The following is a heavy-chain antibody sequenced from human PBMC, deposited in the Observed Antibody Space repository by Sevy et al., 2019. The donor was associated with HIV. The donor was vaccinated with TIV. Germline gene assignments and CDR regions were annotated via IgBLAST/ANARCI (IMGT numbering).Heavy chain of an antibody. CDR3: ARGRYSSSGWFDP. V-gene: IGHV1-69*06. Sequence: ASVKVSCKASGGTFSSYAISWVRQAPGQGLEWMGGIIPIFGTANYAQKFQGRVTITADKSTSTAYMELSSLRSEDTAVYYCARGRYSSSGWFDPWGQGTLVTVSS. CDR2: IIPIFGTA. CDR1: GGTFSSYA. D-gene: IGHD6-6*01. J-gene: IGHJ5*02.